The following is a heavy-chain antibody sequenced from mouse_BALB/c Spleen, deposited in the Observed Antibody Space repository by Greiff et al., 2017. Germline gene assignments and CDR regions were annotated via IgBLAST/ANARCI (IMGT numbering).Heavy chain of an antibody. CDR2: IDPFNGGT. CDR1: GYSFTSYY. D-gene: IGHD2-14*01. V-gene: IGHV1S135*01. Sequence: VQLQQSGPELMKPGASVKISCKASGYSFTSYYMHWVKQSHGKSLEWIGYIDPFNGGTSYNQKFKGKATLTVDKSSSTAYMHLSSLTSEDSAVYYCASQGRYEAWFAYWGQGTLVTVSA. CDR3: ASQGRYEAWFAY. J-gene: IGHJ3*01.